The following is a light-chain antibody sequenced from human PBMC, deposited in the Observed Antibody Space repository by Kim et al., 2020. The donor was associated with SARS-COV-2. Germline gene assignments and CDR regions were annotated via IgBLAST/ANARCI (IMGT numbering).Light chain of an antibody. J-gene: IGKJ4*01. CDR2: GTS. V-gene: IGKV1-33*01. CDR1: QDIKNY. Sequence: DIQMTQSPSSLSASVGDRVSITCQASQDIKNYLNWYQQKPGKAPKLLIYGTSHLQTGVPSRFSGSVSGTDFTFTISSLQSEDIATYFSLQYANLPLTFGGRTKVDIK. CDR3: LQYANLPLT.